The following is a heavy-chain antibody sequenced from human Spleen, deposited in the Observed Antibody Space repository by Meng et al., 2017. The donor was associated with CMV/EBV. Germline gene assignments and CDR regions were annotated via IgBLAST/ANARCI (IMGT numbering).Heavy chain of an antibody. CDR3: SRDWGGSSVFGPSVGDV. Sequence: GESLKISCAASGFTFSRFWMHWVRQSPGKGLVWVANINGDGVTTNYADSVKGRFTISRDNAKNTVYLQMSSLRVDDTAVYYCSRDWGGSSVFGPSVGDVWGQGTTVTVSS. V-gene: IGHV3-74*01. D-gene: IGHD5/OR15-5a*01. J-gene: IGHJ6*01. CDR2: INGDGVTT. CDR1: GFTFSRFW.